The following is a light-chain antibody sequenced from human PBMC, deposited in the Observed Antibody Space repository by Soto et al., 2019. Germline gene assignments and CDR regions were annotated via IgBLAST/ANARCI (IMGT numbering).Light chain of an antibody. CDR3: LQHNSHPFT. CDR2: AAS. Sequence: DIQMTQSPSAMSASVGDRVTITCRASQDIGNSLAWFQQKPGKVPKRLIYAASTLQSGVPSRFSGSRSGTEFTLTISSLQPEDFADYFCLQHNSHPFTFGPGTKVDIK. V-gene: IGKV1-17*03. CDR1: QDIGNS. J-gene: IGKJ3*01.